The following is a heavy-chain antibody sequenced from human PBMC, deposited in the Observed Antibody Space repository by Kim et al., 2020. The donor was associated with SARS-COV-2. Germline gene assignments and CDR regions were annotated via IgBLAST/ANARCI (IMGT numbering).Heavy chain of an antibody. V-gene: IGHV3-15*01. Sequence: GGSLRLSCAASGFSFSNAGMNWVRQVSGKGLEWVGRIKSKTEGGATVYAAPVRGRFTISRDDSKNTLYLQMNSLKTEDTAVYYCITDLVVITGVDYWGQGTLVTVSS. CDR3: ITDLVVITGVDY. J-gene: IGHJ4*02. D-gene: IGHD2-15*01. CDR2: IKSKTEGGAT. CDR1: GFSFSNAG.